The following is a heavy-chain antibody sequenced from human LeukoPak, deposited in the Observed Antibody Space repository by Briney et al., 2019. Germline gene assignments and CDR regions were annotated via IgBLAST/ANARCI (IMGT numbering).Heavy chain of an antibody. CDR2: IRGKANNYAT. Sequence: PGGSLRLSCVASGFVFSDSAMHWVRQTSGTGLEWIGLIRGKANNYATAHAASVRGRFSVSRDDSKNTAYLEMNSLRTEDTAVYYCTSPAHDFDFWSGYYSFWGPGTLVTVSS. CDR3: TSPAHDFDFWSGYYSF. J-gene: IGHJ4*02. D-gene: IGHD3-3*01. CDR1: GFVFSDSA. V-gene: IGHV3-73*01.